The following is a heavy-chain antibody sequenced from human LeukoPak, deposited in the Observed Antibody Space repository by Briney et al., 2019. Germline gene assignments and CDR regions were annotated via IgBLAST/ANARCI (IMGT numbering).Heavy chain of an antibody. Sequence: SQTLSLTCAISGDSVSSNSAAWNWIRQSPSRGLEWLGRTYYRSKWYNDYAVSVKSRITINPDTSKNQLSLQLNSVTPEDTAVYYCARGVEGSLAMIVVGGFDYWGQGTLVTVSS. CDR3: ARGVEGSLAMIVVGGFDY. D-gene: IGHD3-22*01. V-gene: IGHV6-1*01. CDR1: GDSVSSNSAA. J-gene: IGHJ4*02. CDR2: TYYRSKWYN.